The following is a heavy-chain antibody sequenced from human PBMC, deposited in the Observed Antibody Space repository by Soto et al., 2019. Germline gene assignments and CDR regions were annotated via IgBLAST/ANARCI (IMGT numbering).Heavy chain of an antibody. CDR1: GYTFTNYA. CDR2: INAGNGNT. CDR3: ARAGFCSTTSCSDAFDI. D-gene: IGHD2-2*01. J-gene: IGHJ3*02. Sequence: QVQLVQSGAEVKKPGASVKVSCKASGYTFTNYAMHWVRQAPGQRPEWMGWINAGNGNTKFSQRFQGRVTITRDTSAIIAYMELSSLTSEDTAVYYCARAGFCSTTSCSDAFDIWGQGTMVTVSS. V-gene: IGHV1-3*01.